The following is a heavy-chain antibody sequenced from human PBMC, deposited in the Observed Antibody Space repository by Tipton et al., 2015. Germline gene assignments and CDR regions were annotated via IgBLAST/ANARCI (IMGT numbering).Heavy chain of an antibody. CDR2: ISYSGST. V-gene: IGHV4-61*01. Sequence: TLSLTCTVSGGSVSTSNYYWGWIRQSPGKGLEWIGYISYSGSTHYNPSLKRRVTISLDTSKNQFSLTLNSVTAADTAVYYCACHDYDLLTRDYQTVDYWGQGTRVTVSS. D-gene: IGHD3-9*01. J-gene: IGHJ4*02. CDR1: GGSVSTSNYY. CDR3: ACHDYDLLTRDYQTVDY.